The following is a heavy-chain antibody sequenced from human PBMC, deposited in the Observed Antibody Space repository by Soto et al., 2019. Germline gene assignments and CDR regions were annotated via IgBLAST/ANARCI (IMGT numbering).Heavy chain of an antibody. J-gene: IGHJ4*02. V-gene: IGHV4-39*01. CDR1: GGSIRNGDYY. D-gene: IGHD2-21*02. CDR3: ARQRTSVVTQAYFDV. CDR2: IYYSGRT. Sequence: PSETLSLTCTVSGGSIRNGDYYWGWIRQPPGKGLEWIGSIYYSGRTYNNPSLRSRVSMSIDTSKDQFSLKLKSVTAADTALYFCARQRTSVVTQAYFDVWGPGSLVTVSS.